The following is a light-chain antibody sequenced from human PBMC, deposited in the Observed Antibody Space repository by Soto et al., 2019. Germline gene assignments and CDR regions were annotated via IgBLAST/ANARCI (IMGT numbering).Light chain of an antibody. J-gene: IGKJ1*01. Sequence: EIVMTQSPATLSVSTGERATLSRRASQSVSSNLAWYQQKPGQAPRLLIYGASTRATGIPARFSGSGSGTAFTLTISSLQSEDFAVYYCQQYNNWPPWTFGQGTKVEIK. CDR1: QSVSSN. CDR2: GAS. CDR3: QQYNNWPPWT. V-gene: IGKV3-15*01.